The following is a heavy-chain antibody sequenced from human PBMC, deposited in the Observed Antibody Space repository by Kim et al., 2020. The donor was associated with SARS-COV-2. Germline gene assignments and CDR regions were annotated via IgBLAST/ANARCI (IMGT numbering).Heavy chain of an antibody. CDR2: IYSGGIT. Sequence: GGSLRLSCAASGFTVSSNYMSWVRQAPGKGLEWGSVIYSGGITYYADSVKGRFTISRDNSKNTLYLQMNSLRAEDTDVYYCARPGSDYGDLGFDYWGQGTLVTVSS. D-gene: IGHD4-17*01. J-gene: IGHJ4*02. CDR1: GFTVSSNY. CDR3: ARPGSDYGDLGFDY. V-gene: IGHV3-53*01.